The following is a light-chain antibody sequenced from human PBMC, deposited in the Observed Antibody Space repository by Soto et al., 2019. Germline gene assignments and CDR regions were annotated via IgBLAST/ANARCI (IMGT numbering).Light chain of an antibody. CDR2: EVN. V-gene: IGLV2-8*01. Sequence: QSALTQPPSASGSPGQSVTISCTGTSSDVGAYNYVSWYQQHPGKAPKLMIYEVNKRPSGVPDRFSGSKSGNTASLTVSGLHADDEADYYCISYAVSTHVVIGGGTQLTVL. CDR1: SSDVGAYNY. J-gene: IGLJ2*01. CDR3: ISYAVSTHVV.